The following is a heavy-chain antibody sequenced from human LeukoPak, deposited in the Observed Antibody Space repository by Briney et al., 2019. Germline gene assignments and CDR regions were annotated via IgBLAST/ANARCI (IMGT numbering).Heavy chain of an antibody. D-gene: IGHD6-13*01. Sequence: SETLSLTCAVSGYSISSDYYWGWIRQPAGKGLEWIGRIYTSGSTNYNPSLKSRVTISVDKSKNQFSLKLSSVTAADTAVYYCAKASIAAAGWFDPWGQGTLVTVSS. CDR1: GYSISSDYY. V-gene: IGHV4-38-2*01. CDR2: IYTSGST. J-gene: IGHJ5*02. CDR3: AKASIAAAGWFDP.